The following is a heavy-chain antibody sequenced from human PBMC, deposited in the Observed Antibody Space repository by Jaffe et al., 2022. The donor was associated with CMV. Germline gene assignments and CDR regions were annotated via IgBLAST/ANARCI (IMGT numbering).Heavy chain of an antibody. V-gene: IGHV3-9*01. CDR3: AKAGLGVSPGGFDY. CDR2: ISWNSGSI. D-gene: IGHD3-16*01. Sequence: EVQLVESGGGLVQPGRSLRLSCAASGFTFDDYAMHWVRQAPGKGLEWVSGISWNSGSIGYADSVKGRFTISRDNAKNSLYLQMNSLRAEDTALYYCAKAGLGVSPGGFDYWGQGTLVTVSS. J-gene: IGHJ4*02. CDR1: GFTFDDYA.